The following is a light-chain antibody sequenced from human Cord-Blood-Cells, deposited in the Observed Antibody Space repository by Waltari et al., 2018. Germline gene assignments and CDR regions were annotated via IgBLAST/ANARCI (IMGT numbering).Light chain of an antibody. J-gene: IGLJ1*01. CDR3: SSYTSSSTLV. V-gene: IGLV2-14*01. CDR2: DVS. Sequence: QSALTQPASVSGSPGQTITISCTGTSSDVGGYNYVSWYQQHPGKAPKLMIYDVSKRPSGVSNRCSGSKSGNTASLTISGLQAEDEADYYCSSYTSSSTLVFGTGTKVTVL. CDR1: SSDVGGYNY.